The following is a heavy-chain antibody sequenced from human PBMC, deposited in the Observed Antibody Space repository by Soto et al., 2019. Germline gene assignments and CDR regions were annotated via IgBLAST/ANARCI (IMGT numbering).Heavy chain of an antibody. CDR1: GFTFSSNA. CDR3: ARIPDRSSWLVDY. D-gene: IGHD6-13*01. V-gene: IGHV3-30-3*01. Sequence: GGSLRLSCAASGFTFSSNAIHWVRQAPGKGLEWVAVISHDGSSKYYADSVKGRFTISRDNSKNTLYLEMNSLTADDTAVYYCARIPDRSSWLVDYWGQGTLVTVSS. CDR2: ISHDGSSK. J-gene: IGHJ4*02.